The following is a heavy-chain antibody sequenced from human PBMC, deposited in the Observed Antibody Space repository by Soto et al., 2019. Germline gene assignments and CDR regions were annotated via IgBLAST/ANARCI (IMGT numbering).Heavy chain of an antibody. Sequence: LRLSCAASGFTVSSNYMSWVRQAPGKGLEWVSVIYSGGSTYYADSVKGRFTISRDNSKNTLYLQMNSLRAEDTAVYYCARDRRYCSSTSCYKDDAFDIWGQGTMVTVSS. CDR1: GFTVSSNY. J-gene: IGHJ3*02. V-gene: IGHV3-53*01. CDR2: IYSGGST. D-gene: IGHD2-2*02. CDR3: ARDRRYCSSTSCYKDDAFDI.